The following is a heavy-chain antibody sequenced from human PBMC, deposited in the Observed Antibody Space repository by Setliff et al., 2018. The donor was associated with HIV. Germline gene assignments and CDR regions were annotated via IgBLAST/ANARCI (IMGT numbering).Heavy chain of an antibody. CDR2: LNAGNGDT. D-gene: IGHD2-8*01. CDR1: GYTFTSYA. J-gene: IGHJ4*02. CDR3: ATGGASMEIDS. Sequence: ASVKVSCKASGYTFTSYALHWVRQAPGQRLEWMGWLNAGNGDTKYSQNFQDRVAITRDTSASTAYMDLSSLTSEDTAVYYCATGGASMEIDSWGQGTLVTVSS. V-gene: IGHV1-3*01.